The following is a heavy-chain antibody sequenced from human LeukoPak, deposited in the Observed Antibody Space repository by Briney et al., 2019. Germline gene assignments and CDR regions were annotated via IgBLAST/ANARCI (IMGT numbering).Heavy chain of an antibody. CDR3: ARVDANDSSGYLAGLDY. Sequence: ASVKVSCKASGYTFTGYYMHWVRQAPGQGVEWMGWINPNSGGTNYAQKFQGRVTMTRDTSISTAYMELSRLRSDDTAVYYCARVDANDSSGYLAGLDYWGQGTLVTVSS. J-gene: IGHJ4*02. D-gene: IGHD3-22*01. V-gene: IGHV1-2*02. CDR1: GYTFTGYY. CDR2: INPNSGGT.